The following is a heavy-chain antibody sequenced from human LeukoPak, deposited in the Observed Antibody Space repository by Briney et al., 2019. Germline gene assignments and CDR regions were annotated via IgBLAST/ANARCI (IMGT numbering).Heavy chain of an antibody. D-gene: IGHD6-13*01. Sequence: GASVKVSCKASGYTFTGYYMHWVRQAPGQGLEWMGWINPNSGGTNYAQRFQGRVTMTRDTSISTAYMELSRLRSDDTAVYYCARKKGYGSSWEFDYWGQGTPVTVSS. CDR1: GYTFTGYY. CDR2: INPNSGGT. CDR3: ARKKGYGSSWEFDY. J-gene: IGHJ4*02. V-gene: IGHV1-2*02.